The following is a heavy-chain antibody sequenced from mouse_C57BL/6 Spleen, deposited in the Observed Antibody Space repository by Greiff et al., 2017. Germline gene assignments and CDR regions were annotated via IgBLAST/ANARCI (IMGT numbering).Heavy chain of an antibody. J-gene: IGHJ2*01. CDR3: ARSRDYGSFDY. CDR1: GYTFTDYY. V-gene: IGHV1-19*01. Sequence: VQLQQSGPVLVKPGASVKMSCKASGYTFTDYYMNWVKQSHGKSLEWIGVINPYNGGTSYNQKFKGKATLTVDKSSSTAYMELNSLTSEDSAVYYCARSRDYGSFDYWGQGTTLTVSS. CDR2: INPYNGGT. D-gene: IGHD1-1*01.